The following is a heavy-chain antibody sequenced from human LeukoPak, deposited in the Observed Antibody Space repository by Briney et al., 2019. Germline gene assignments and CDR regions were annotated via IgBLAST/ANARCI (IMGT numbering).Heavy chain of an antibody. CDR2: IKQDGSEK. D-gene: IGHD6-6*01. V-gene: IGHV3-7*01. CDR1: GFTFSSYA. CDR3: ARDRGYSSSSTPFDY. J-gene: IGHJ4*02. Sequence: GGSLRLSCAASGFTFSSYAMSWVRQAPGKGLEWVANIKQDGSEKYYVDSVKGRFTISRDNAKNSLYLQMNSLRAEDTAVYYCARDRGYSSSSTPFDYWGQGTLVTVSS.